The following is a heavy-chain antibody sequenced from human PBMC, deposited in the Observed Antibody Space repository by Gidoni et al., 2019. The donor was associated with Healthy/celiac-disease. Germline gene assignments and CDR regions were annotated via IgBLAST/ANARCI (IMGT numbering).Heavy chain of an antibody. D-gene: IGHD3-22*01. CDR1: GFTFSRYS. Sequence: EVQLVESGGGLVQPGGSLRLSCAASGFTFSRYSMNWVRQAPGKGLEWVSYISSSSSTIYYADSVKGRFTISRDNAKNSLYLQMNSLRAEDTAVYYCARDSSGYYGSDYFDYWGQGTLVTVSS. CDR2: ISSSSSTI. J-gene: IGHJ4*02. CDR3: ARDSSGYYGSDYFDY. V-gene: IGHV3-48*01.